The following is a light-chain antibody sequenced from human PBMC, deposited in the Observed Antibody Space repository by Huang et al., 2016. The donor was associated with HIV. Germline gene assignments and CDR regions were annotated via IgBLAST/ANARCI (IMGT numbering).Light chain of an antibody. V-gene: IGKV3-15*01. CDR3: QQYNNWPPMYT. CDR2: GAS. Sequence: EIVMTQSPATLSVSPGERATLSCMASQSVSSNLAWYQQKPGQAPRLLIYGASTRATGIPARFIGSGSGTEFTLTISSLQSEDFAVYYCQQYNNWPPMYTFGQGTKLEIK. CDR1: QSVSSN. J-gene: IGKJ2*01.